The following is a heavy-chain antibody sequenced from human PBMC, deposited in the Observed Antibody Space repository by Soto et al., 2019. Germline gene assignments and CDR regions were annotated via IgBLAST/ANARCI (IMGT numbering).Heavy chain of an antibody. J-gene: IGHJ6*02. V-gene: IGHV3-30*18. D-gene: IGHD6-19*01. CDR1: GFTFSSYG. CDR3: AKVKLYSSGWRYYYYYYGMDV. Sequence: GGSLRLSCAASGFTFSSYGMHWVRQAPGKGLEWVAVISYDGSNKYYADSVKGRFTISGDNSKNTLYLQMNSLRAEDTAVYYCAKVKLYSSGWRYYYYYYGMDVWGQGTTVTVSS. CDR2: ISYDGSNK.